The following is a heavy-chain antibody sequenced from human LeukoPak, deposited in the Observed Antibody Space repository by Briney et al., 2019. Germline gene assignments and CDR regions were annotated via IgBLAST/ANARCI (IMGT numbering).Heavy chain of an antibody. Sequence: PSQTLSLTCTVSGVSISSGGYYWSWIRQPPGKGLEWIGYIYHSGSTYYNPSLKSRVTISVDRSKNQFSLKLSSVTAADTAVYYCARHRPAGGSYFGDAFDIWGQGTMVTVSS. CDR3: ARHRPAGGSYFGDAFDI. V-gene: IGHV4-30-2*01. CDR2: IYHSGST. CDR1: GVSISSGGYY. D-gene: IGHD1-26*01. J-gene: IGHJ3*02.